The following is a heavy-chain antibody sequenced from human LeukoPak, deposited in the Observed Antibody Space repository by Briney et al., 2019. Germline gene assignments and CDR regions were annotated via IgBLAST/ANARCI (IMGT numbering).Heavy chain of an antibody. V-gene: IGHV3-23*01. CDR2: ISGSGGST. CDR1: GFTFSSYA. D-gene: IGHD1-26*01. Sequence: GGSLRLSCAASGFTFSSYAMSWVRQAPGKGLEWVSVISGSGGSTYSADSVKGRFTISRDNSKNTLYLQMNSLRAEDTAVYFCAKSQDGGRLFHFDYWGQGTLVTGYS. CDR3: AKSQDGGRLFHFDY. J-gene: IGHJ4*02.